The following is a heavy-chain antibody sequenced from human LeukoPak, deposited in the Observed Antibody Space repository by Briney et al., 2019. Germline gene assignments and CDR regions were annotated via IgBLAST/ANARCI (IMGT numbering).Heavy chain of an antibody. CDR3: AREWRYFDWLAGGFDC. CDR1: GFTFDDYC. CDR2: INSDGGST. Sequence: GGSLRLSCAASGFTFDDYCMSWVRQAPGKGLEWVSGINSDGGSTGYADSVKGRFPISRDNAKNSLYLQMNSLRAEYTAVYYCAREWRYFDWLAGGFDCWGQGTLVTVSS. V-gene: IGHV3-20*04. D-gene: IGHD3-9*01. J-gene: IGHJ4*02.